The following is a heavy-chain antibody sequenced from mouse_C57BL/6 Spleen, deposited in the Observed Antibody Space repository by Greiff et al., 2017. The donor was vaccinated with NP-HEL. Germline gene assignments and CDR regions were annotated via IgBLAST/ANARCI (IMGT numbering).Heavy chain of an antibody. J-gene: IGHJ4*01. CDR3: ASCGYEGFDAMDY. CDR1: GYSITSGYY. Sequence: EVQLQESGPGLVKPSQSLSLTCSVTGYSITSGYYWNWIRQFPGNKLEWMGYISYDGSNNYNPSLKNRISITRDTSKNQFFLKLNSVTTEDTATYYCASCGYEGFDAMDYWGQGTSVTVSS. V-gene: IGHV3-6*01. D-gene: IGHD2-2*01. CDR2: ISYDGSN.